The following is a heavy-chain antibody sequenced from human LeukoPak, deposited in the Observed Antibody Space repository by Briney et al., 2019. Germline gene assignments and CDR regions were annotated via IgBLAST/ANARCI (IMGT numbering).Heavy chain of an antibody. CDR3: ARASTTFDD. V-gene: IGHV4-61*08. CDR1: GGSISSGDYY. D-gene: IGHD1-14*01. Sequence: SETLSLTCTVSGGSISSGDYYWRWIRQPPGKGLEWIGHVSDGGRTNYSPSLRSRVSISVDTSKNQFSLKLNSVTAADTAVYFCARASTTFDDWGQGTLVTVSS. J-gene: IGHJ4*02. CDR2: VSDGGRT.